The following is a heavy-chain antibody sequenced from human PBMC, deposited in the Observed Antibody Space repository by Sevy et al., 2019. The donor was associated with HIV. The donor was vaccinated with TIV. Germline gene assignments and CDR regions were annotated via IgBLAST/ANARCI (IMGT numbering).Heavy chain of an antibody. D-gene: IGHD5-18*01. J-gene: IGHJ6*03. V-gene: IGHV3-30-3*01. CDR3: EREEADTAMVISDYYYYMDV. CDR1: GFTFSSYA. CDR2: ISYDGSNK. Sequence: GGSLRLSCAASGFTFSSYAMHWVRQAPGKGLEWVAVISYDGSNKYYADSVKGRFTISRDNSKNTLYLQMNSLRAEDTAVYYCEREEADTAMVISDYYYYMDVWGKGTTVTVSS.